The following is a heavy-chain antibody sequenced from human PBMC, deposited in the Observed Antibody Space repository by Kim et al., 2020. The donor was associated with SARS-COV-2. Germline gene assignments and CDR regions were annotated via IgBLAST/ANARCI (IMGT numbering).Heavy chain of an antibody. Sequence: GGSLRLSCAASGFTFSNYAMSWVRQAPGKGLEWVSAISGSGGGTYYADSVKGRFTISRDNSKNTLFLQMNSLRAEDTAVYSCATWRVGYNPGSDYWGQGTLVTVSS. J-gene: IGHJ4*02. CDR2: ISGSGGGT. V-gene: IGHV3-23*01. D-gene: IGHD5-12*01. CDR3: ATWRVGYNPGSDY. CDR1: GFTFSNYA.